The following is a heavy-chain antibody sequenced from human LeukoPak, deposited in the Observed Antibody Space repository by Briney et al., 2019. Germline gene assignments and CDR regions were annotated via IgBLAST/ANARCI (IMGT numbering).Heavy chain of an antibody. D-gene: IGHD2-2*01. J-gene: IGHJ5*02. Sequence: SETLSLTCAVYGGPFSGYYWSWIRQPPGKGLEWIGEINHSGSTNYNPSLKSRVTISVDTSKNQFSLKLSSVTAADTAVYYCARGHIVVVPAATNWFDPWGQGTLVTVSS. CDR1: GGPFSGYY. CDR2: INHSGST. V-gene: IGHV4-34*01. CDR3: ARGHIVVVPAATNWFDP.